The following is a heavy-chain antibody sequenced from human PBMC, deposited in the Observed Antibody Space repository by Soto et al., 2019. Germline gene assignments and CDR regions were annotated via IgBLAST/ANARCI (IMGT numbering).Heavy chain of an antibody. Sequence: SETLSLTCAVYGGSFSGYYWSWIRQPPGKGLEWIGEINHSGSTNYNPSLKSRVTISVDTSKNQFSLKLSSVTAADTAVYYCASFIYSYGGIDYWGQGTLVTVSS. J-gene: IGHJ4*02. CDR1: GGSFSGYY. CDR2: INHSGST. V-gene: IGHV4-34*01. CDR3: ASFIYSYGGIDY. D-gene: IGHD5-18*01.